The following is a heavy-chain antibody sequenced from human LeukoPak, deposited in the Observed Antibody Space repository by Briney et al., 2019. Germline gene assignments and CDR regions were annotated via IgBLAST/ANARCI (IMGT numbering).Heavy chain of an antibody. V-gene: IGHV4-31*03. CDR3: ASRGYYDSSGYYYSFDY. CDR2: IYYSGST. D-gene: IGHD3-22*01. Sequence: SETLSLTCTVSGGSISSGGYYRSWIRQHPGKGLEWIGYIYYSGSTYYNPSLKSRVTISVDTSKNQFSLKLSSVTAADTAVYYCASRGYYDSSGYYYSFDYWGQGTLVTVSS. J-gene: IGHJ4*02. CDR1: GGSISSGGYY.